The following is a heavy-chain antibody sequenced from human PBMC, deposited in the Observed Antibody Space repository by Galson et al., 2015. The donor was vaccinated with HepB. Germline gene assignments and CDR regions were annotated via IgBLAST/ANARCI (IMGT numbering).Heavy chain of an antibody. Sequence: SLRLSCAASGFTFSSYAVHWVRQAPGKGLEWVAVISYDGSNKYYADSVKGRFTISRDNSKNTLYLQMNSLRAEDTAVYYCARARIAAAGAEFDYWGQGTLVTVSS. CDR3: ARARIAAAGAEFDY. CDR2: ISYDGSNK. V-gene: IGHV3-30-3*01. CDR1: GFTFSSYA. D-gene: IGHD6-13*01. J-gene: IGHJ4*02.